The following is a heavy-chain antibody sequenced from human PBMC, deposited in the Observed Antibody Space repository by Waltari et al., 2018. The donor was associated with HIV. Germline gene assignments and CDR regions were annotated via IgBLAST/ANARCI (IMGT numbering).Heavy chain of an antibody. J-gene: IGHJ4*02. CDR2: VSGSGAKS. Sequence: EVQLLESGGGLVQPGGSRRLSCAASGFAYVSYAITWVRQSPERGLEWVAAVSGSGAKSFYAESVKGRFTISRDNSKNTVFLQMNSLRAADTAIYYCAKAYYENTAYYYDFWGRGTRVTVSS. CDR3: AKAYYENTAYYYDF. V-gene: IGHV3-23*01. CDR1: GFAYVSYA. D-gene: IGHD3-22*01.